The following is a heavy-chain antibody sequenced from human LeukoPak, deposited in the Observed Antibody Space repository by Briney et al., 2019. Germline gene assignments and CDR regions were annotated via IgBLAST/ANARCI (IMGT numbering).Heavy chain of an antibody. Sequence: SQTLSLTCTVSGGSISSSSYYWGWIRQPPGKGLEWIGSIYYSGSTYYNPSLKSRVTISVDTSKNQFSLKLSSVTAADTAVYSCARAELELREWFDPWGQGTLVTVSS. J-gene: IGHJ5*02. V-gene: IGHV4-39*07. CDR3: ARAELELREWFDP. D-gene: IGHD1-7*01. CDR1: GGSISSSSYY. CDR2: IYYSGST.